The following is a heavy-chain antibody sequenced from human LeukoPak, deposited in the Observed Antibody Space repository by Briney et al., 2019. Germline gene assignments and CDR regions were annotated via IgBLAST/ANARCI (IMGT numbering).Heavy chain of an antibody. CDR1: GGSISSYY. Sequence: PSETLSLTCTVSGGSISSYYWSWIRQPPGKGLEWIGFIFYSGTTNYNPSLKSRVTISVDTSKNQFSLKLSSVTAADTAVYYCAREERFLEWLLGEEGYDYWGQGTLVTVSS. J-gene: IGHJ4*02. CDR2: IFYSGTT. D-gene: IGHD3-3*01. CDR3: AREERFLEWLLGEEGYDY. V-gene: IGHV4-59*12.